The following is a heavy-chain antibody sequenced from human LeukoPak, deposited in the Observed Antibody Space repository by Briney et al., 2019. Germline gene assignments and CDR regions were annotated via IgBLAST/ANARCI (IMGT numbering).Heavy chain of an antibody. Sequence: SETLSLTCAVYGGSFSGYYWSWIRQPPGKGLEWIGEINHSGSTNYNPSLKSRVTISVDTSKNQFSLKLSSVTAADTAVYYCARGPAATVYAVYWGQGTLVTVSS. V-gene: IGHV4-34*01. CDR3: ARGPAATVYAVY. J-gene: IGHJ4*02. CDR1: GGSFSGYY. CDR2: INHSGST. D-gene: IGHD2-8*01.